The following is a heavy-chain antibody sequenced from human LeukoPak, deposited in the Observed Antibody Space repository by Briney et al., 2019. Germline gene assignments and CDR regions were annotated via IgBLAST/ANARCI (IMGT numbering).Heavy chain of an antibody. CDR1: GFTFSTYW. J-gene: IGHJ4*02. Sequence: PGGSLRLSCAASGFTFSTYWMHWVRQTPGKGLVWVSRINTDGSSTSYGDSVKGRFTISRDHAKNTLYLQMNSLRAEDTAVYYCARDREALDYFDYWGQGTLVTVSS. CDR2: INTDGSST. V-gene: IGHV3-74*01. CDR3: ARDREALDYFDY. D-gene: IGHD1-26*01.